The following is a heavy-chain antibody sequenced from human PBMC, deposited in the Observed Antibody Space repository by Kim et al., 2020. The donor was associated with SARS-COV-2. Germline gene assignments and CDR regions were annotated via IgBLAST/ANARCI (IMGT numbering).Heavy chain of an antibody. Sequence: SVKVSCKASGGTFSSYAISWVRQAPGQGLEWMGGIIPIFGTANYAQKFQGRVTITADESTSTAYMELSSLRSEDTAVYYCARVITEYGDYVYWFDPWGQGTLVTVSS. V-gene: IGHV1-69*13. CDR3: ARVITEYGDYVYWFDP. J-gene: IGHJ5*02. D-gene: IGHD4-17*01. CDR1: GGTFSSYA. CDR2: IIPIFGTA.